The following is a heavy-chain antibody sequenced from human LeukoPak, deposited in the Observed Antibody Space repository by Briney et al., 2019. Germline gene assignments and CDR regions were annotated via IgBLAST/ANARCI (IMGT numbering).Heavy chain of an antibody. CDR3: ARQPAATAAFDI. CDR2: IYYTGREI. Sequence: KPSETLSLTCIVSGGSINSYYWRWVRQAPGKGLEWIGYIYYTGREINYNPSLKSRLTTSVDTSKNQFSLMLTSVTATDTAVYYCARQPAATAAFDIWAQGTMVTVSS. D-gene: IGHD5-18*01. V-gene: IGHV4-59*08. J-gene: IGHJ3*02. CDR1: GGSINSYY.